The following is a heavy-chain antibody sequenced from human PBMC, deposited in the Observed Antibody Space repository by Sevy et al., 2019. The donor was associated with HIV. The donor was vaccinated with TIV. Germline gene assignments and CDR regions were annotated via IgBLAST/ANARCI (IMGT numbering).Heavy chain of an antibody. V-gene: IGHV3-23*01. D-gene: IGHD6-6*01. Sequence: GGSLRLSCGASGFTFSSYGMSWVRQARGKGLEWISTISESDERIKHADSVKGRFTISRDNSKKILYLQMRSLRAEDTAVYYCARNLGALPNYYYGVDVWGHGTTVTVSS. CDR2: ISESDERI. CDR1: GFTFSSYG. J-gene: IGHJ6*02. CDR3: ARNLGALPNYYYGVDV.